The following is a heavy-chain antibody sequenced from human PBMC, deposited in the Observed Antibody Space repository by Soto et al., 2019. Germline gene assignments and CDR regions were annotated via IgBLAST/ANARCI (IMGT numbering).Heavy chain of an antibody. CDR1: GYTFTSYY. Sequence: QVQLVQSGAEVKKPGASVKVSCKASGYTFTSYYMHWVRQAPGQGLEWMGIINPSGGSTSYAQKFQCRVTMTRDTSTSTVYMELSRLRSEDTAVYDCARANPAWFGINNWFDPWGQGTLVTVSS. D-gene: IGHD3-10*01. V-gene: IGHV1-46*01. CDR3: ARANPAWFGINNWFDP. J-gene: IGHJ5*02. CDR2: INPSGGST.